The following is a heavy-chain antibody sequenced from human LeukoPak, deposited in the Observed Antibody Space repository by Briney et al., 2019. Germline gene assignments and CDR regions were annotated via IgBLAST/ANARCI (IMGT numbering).Heavy chain of an antibody. J-gene: IGHJ4*02. CDR2: ISGSGDST. D-gene: IGHD2-15*01. V-gene: IGHV3-23*01. CDR1: GFTFSSYA. CDR3: AKEPSCSGGNCYYFDN. Sequence: PGGSMRLSCAASGFTFSSYAMSWVRQAPGKGLEWVSGISGSGDSTYYADSVKGRFTISRDNSKNTVDPQMNSLRAEDTAIYYCAKEPSCSGGNCYYFDNWGQGTLGTVSS.